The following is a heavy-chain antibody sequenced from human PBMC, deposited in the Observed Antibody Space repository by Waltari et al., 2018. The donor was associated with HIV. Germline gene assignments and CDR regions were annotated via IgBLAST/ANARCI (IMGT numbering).Heavy chain of an antibody. CDR1: GYTFDDYA. CDR2: ISWNSGSI. Sequence: EVQLVESGGGLVKPGRSLRLSCAASGYTFDDYAMHWVRQAPGKGLGWVSGISWNSGSIGEAESLKGRFTISRDHSKNSLYRQMNSRRAEDTALYYCAKDMSSDDAFDIWGQGTMVTVSS. V-gene: IGHV3-9*01. J-gene: IGHJ3*02. CDR3: AKDMSSDDAFDI.